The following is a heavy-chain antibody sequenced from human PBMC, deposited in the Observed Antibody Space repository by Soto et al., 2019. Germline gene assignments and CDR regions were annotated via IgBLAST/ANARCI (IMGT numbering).Heavy chain of an antibody. V-gene: IGHV4-4*02. J-gene: IGHJ3*02. CDR1: GGSISSSNW. D-gene: IGHD1-26*01. Sequence: SEPLSLTCAVSGGSISSSNWWSWVRPPPGKGLEWIGEIYHSGSTNYNPSLKSRVTISVDKSKNQFSLKLSSVTAADTAVYYCARFNSGNYYEAFDIWGQGTMVTVS. CDR2: IYHSGST. CDR3: ARFNSGNYYEAFDI.